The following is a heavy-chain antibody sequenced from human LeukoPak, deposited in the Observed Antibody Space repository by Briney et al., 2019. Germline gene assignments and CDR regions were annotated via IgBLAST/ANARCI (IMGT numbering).Heavy chain of an antibody. CDR3: ARELSHGSGSYYPNWFDP. J-gene: IGHJ5*02. Sequence: SETLSLTCAVSGYSISSDHYWGWLRQPPGKGLEWIGSIYHRGNTYYNPSLKSRLTISVDTSKNQFSLKLSSVTAADTAVYYCARELSHGSGSYYPNWFDPWGQGTLVILSS. D-gene: IGHD3-10*01. CDR2: IYHRGNT. V-gene: IGHV4-38-2*02. CDR1: GYSISSDHY.